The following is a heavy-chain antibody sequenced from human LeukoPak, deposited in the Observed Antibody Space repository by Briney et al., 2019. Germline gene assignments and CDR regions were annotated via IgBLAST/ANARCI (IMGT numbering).Heavy chain of an antibody. CDR2: ISAYNGNT. V-gene: IGHV1-18*01. CDR3: ARVCPFYDSSGYYLDAFDI. J-gene: IGHJ3*02. Sequence: ASVKVSCKVSGHTLTELSMHWVRQAPGQGLEWMGWISAYNGNTNYAQKLQGRVTMTTDTSTSTAYMELRSLRSDDTAVYYCARVCPFYDSSGYYLDAFDIWGQGTMVTVSS. D-gene: IGHD3-22*01. CDR1: GHTLTELS.